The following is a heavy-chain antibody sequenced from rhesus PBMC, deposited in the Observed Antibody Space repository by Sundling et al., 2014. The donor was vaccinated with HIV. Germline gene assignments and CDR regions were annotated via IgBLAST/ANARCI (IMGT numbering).Heavy chain of an antibody. D-gene: IGHD3-9*01. CDR1: GASISNSW. CDR3: AITTEEGYGLDS. CDR2: INGNSGST. Sequence: QVQLQESGPAVVKPSETLSLTCVVSGASISNSWWSWIRQPPGKGLEWIGDINGNSGSTKDNASLKGRVSISRDASKNQVSLKVSSVTVADTAVYYCAITTEEGYGLDSWGQGVVVTVSS. J-gene: IGHJ6*01. V-gene: IGHV4-80*01.